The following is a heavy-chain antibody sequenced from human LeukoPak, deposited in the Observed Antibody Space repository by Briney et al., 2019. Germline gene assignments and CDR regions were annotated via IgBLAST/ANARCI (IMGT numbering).Heavy chain of an antibody. CDR3: ARVSPSRYERVDY. CDR2: IHYSGST. CDR1: GGSISSGDYY. Sequence: PSETLSLTCTVSGGSISSGDYYWSWIRQPPGQGLEWIGYIHYSGSTYYNPSLKSRVTISVDTSKNQFSLKLSSVTAADTAVYYCARVSPSRYERVDYWGQGTLVTVSS. D-gene: IGHD1-14*01. V-gene: IGHV4-30-4*01. J-gene: IGHJ4*02.